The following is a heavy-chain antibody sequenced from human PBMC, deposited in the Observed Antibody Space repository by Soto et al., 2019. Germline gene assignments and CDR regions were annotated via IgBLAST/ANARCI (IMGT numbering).Heavy chain of an antibody. D-gene: IGHD1-1*01. CDR2: IYYSGST. CDR1: GGSVSSCY. J-gene: IGHJ5*02. Sequence: LSLTSTVSGGSVSSCYWSWIRQPPGKGLEWIGYIYYSGSTNYNPSLKSRVTISVDTSKNQFSLKLSSVTAADTAVYYCARIDGTPGINDEENWFDPWGQGTLVTVSS. V-gene: IGHV4-59*08. CDR3: ARIDGTPGINDEENWFDP.